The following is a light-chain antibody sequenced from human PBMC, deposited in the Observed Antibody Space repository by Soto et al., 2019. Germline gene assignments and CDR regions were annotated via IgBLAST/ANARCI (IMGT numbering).Light chain of an antibody. CDR3: QSTDSSGTYVV. CDR2: KDT. Sequence: SYELTQPPSVSVSQGQTARITCSGATLPKQYAYWYQQKPGQAPVMLIYKDTERSSGIPERFSGSSSGTTVTLTISGAHAEDDADYHCQSTDSSGTYVVFGGGTKITVL. J-gene: IGLJ2*01. V-gene: IGLV3-25*02. CDR1: TLPKQY.